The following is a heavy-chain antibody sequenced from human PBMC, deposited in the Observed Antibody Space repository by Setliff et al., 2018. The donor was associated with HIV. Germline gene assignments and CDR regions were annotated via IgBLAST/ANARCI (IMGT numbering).Heavy chain of an antibody. D-gene: IGHD4-4*01. CDR1: GYTFTGYY. CDR2: ISTYNGNT. J-gene: IGHJ4*02. Sequence: GASVKVSCKASGYTFTGYYIHWVRQAPGQGLEWMAWISTYNGNTNYAPQFQGRVSVTTDTATSTVHMELRSLRSDDTATYYCARDMDYSNPDYWGQGTLVTVSS. CDR3: ARDMDYSNPDY. V-gene: IGHV1-18*04.